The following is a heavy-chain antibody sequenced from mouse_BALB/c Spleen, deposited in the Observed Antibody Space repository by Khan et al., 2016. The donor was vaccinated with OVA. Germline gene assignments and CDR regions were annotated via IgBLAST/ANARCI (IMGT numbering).Heavy chain of an antibody. CDR3: ARDGYSPWFAY. J-gene: IGHJ3*01. D-gene: IGHD2-3*01. CDR1: GFNIKDYY. V-gene: IGHV14-1*02. CDR2: IDPENGDT. Sequence: VQLKESGAELVRPGALVKLSCKASGFNIKDYYMHWVKQRPEQGLVWIGRIDPENGDTIYDPKFQGKASITSDTSSNTAYLQLSSLTSEDTAVYYCARDGYSPWFAYWVQGTLVTVSA.